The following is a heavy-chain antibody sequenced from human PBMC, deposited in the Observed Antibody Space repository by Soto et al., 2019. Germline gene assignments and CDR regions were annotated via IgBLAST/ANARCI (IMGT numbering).Heavy chain of an antibody. CDR1: GYTFPSYG. D-gene: IGHD6-19*01. J-gene: IGHJ5*02. Sequence: QVQLVQSGAEVKKPGASVKVSCKASGYTFPSYGISWVRQAPGQRLEWMGWISAYNGNTNYAQKLQGRVTMTTDTSTSTAYMELRSLRADDTAVYYCARASVEQWLDGANWFDPWVQGTLVTVSS. CDR2: ISAYNGNT. V-gene: IGHV1-18*04. CDR3: ARASVEQWLDGANWFDP.